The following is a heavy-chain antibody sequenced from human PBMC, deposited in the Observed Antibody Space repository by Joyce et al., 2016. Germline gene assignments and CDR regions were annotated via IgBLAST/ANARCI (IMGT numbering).Heavy chain of an antibody. Sequence: EVQLVESGGGLVQPGRSLRLSCAASGFTFDDYAIHGVRQAPGKGLEWVSGISWNTSSVGYADSVKGRFTISRDNAKNSLSLQMNSLRPDDTAFYYCAKVAAATLGPDWYFDLWGRGTLVTVSS. J-gene: IGHJ2*01. D-gene: IGHD6-13*01. V-gene: IGHV3-9*01. CDR1: GFTFDDYA. CDR2: ISWNTSSV. CDR3: AKVAAATLGPDWYFDL.